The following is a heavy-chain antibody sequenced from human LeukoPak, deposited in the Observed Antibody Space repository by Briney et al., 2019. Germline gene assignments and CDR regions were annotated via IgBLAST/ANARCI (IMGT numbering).Heavy chain of an antibody. CDR3: ARAKYDFWSGYIEDWFDP. J-gene: IGHJ5*02. D-gene: IGHD3-3*01. CDR1: GYSFTSYW. V-gene: IGHV5-51*01. Sequence: GESLKISCKGSGYSFTSYWIGWVRQMPGKGLEGMGISYPGDSDTRYSPSFQGQVTISAHKSISTAYLQWSSLKASDTAMYYSARAKYDFWSGYIEDWFDPWGQGTLVTVSS. CDR2: SYPGDSDT.